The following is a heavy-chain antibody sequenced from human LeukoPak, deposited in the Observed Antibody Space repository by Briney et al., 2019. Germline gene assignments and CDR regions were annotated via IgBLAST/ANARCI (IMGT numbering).Heavy chain of an antibody. CDR1: GFIFSTYA. CDR2: ISHTGGST. Sequence: PGGSLRLSCATSGFIFSTYALSWVRQAPGRGLEWVSTISHTGGSTHYADSVKGRFTISRDNSKNTVYLQVNTVRADDTAVYYCAKANSGSYLVYFDSWGQGTLVTVSS. J-gene: IGHJ4*02. CDR3: AKANSGSYLVYFDS. V-gene: IGHV3-23*01. D-gene: IGHD1-26*01.